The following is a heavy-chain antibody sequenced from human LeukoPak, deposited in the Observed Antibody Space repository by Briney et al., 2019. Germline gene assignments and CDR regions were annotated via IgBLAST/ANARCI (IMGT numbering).Heavy chain of an antibody. CDR1: GYSFTSYW. CDR2: IDPSDSYT. Sequence: GESLKISCKGSGYSFTSYWITWVRQMPGKGLEWMGRIDPSDSYTNYSPSFQGHVTTSADKSISTAYLQWSSLKASDTAMYYCARRPYYSDSSGYYHFDYWGQGTLVTVSS. V-gene: IGHV5-10-1*01. J-gene: IGHJ4*02. CDR3: ARRPYYSDSSGYYHFDY. D-gene: IGHD3-22*01.